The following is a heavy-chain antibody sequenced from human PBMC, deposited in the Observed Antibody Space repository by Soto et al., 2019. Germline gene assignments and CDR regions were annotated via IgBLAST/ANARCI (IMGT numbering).Heavy chain of an antibody. V-gene: IGHV5-51*01. J-gene: IGHJ4*02. CDR2: IYPGDSDT. D-gene: IGHD3-22*01. CDR3: ARMPSKYYDSSGHYGDY. CDR1: GYSFTSYW. Sequence: GESLKISCKGSGYSFTSYWIGWVRQMPGKGLEWMGIIYPGDSDTRYSPSFQGQVTISADKSISTAYLQWSSLKASDTAMYYCARMPSKYYDSSGHYGDYWGQGTLVTVSS.